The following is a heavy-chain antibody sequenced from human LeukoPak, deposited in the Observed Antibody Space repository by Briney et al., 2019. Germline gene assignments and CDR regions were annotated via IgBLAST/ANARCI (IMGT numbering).Heavy chain of an antibody. CDR3: AREGILLYSSSFDY. D-gene: IGHD6-13*01. V-gene: IGHV3-23*01. CDR2: IDGSGGST. CDR1: GFTFSSNA. J-gene: IGHJ4*02. Sequence: GGSLRLSCAASGFTFSSNAMSWVRQAPGKGLEWVSSIDGSGGSTYYADSVMGRFTISRDNSKNTLYLQMNSLRAEDTAVYYCAREGILLYSSSFDYWGQGTLVTVSS.